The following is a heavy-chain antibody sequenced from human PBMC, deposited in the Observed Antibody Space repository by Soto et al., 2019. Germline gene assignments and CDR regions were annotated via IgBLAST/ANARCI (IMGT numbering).Heavy chain of an antibody. CDR3: ARGIAAAGTEKYNWFDP. J-gene: IGHJ5*02. CDR2: INPNSGGT. D-gene: IGHD6-13*01. V-gene: IGHV1-2*04. CDR1: GYTFTGYY. Sequence: GASVKVSCKASGYTFTGYYMHWVRQAPGQGLEWMGWINPNSGGTNYAQKFQGWVTMTRDTSISTAYMELSRLRSDDTAVYYCARGIAAAGTEKYNWFDPWGQGTLVTVSS.